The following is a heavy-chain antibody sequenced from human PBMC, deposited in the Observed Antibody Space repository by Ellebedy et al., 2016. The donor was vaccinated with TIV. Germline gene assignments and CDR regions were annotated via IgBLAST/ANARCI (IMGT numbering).Heavy chain of an antibody. J-gene: IGHJ6*02. CDR2: TSYRSKWLT. CDR3: ARDPSWCYSCLDV. V-gene: IGHV6-1*01. CDR1: GDSVSGTASA. D-gene: IGHD2-8*01. Sequence: SQTLSLTCAISGDSVSGTASAWNWIRLSPSRGLEWLGRTSYRSKWLTDYAVSLKDRIDINPDTSKNQFSLQLTSVTHEDTAVYYCARDPSWCYSCLDVWGQGTTVIVSS.